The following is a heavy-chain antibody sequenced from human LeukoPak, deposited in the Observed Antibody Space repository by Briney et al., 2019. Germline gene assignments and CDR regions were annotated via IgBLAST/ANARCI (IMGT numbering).Heavy chain of an antibody. V-gene: IGHV3-23*01. D-gene: IGHD4-17*01. CDR2: ISGSGGSA. CDR3: AKSYGDYLGYFDS. J-gene: IGHJ4*02. CDR1: GFTFSSYA. Sequence: GGSLRLSCAASGFTFSSYAMSWVRQAPGKGLEGVSGISGSGGSADYEDSVKGRFTISRDNSKSTLYLQMNSLRADDTAVYHCAKSYGDYLGYFDSWGQGTLVTVSS.